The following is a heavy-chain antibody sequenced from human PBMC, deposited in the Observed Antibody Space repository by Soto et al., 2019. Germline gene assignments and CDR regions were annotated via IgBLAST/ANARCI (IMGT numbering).Heavy chain of an antibody. V-gene: IGHV3-30-3*01. J-gene: IGHJ6*02. Sequence: GGSLRLSCAASGFTFSSYAMHWVRQAPGKGLEWVAVISYDGSNKYYADSVKGRFTISRDNSKNTLYLQMNSLRAEDTAVYYCARDTASYGGNHGGGNYYYYGMDVWGQGTTVTVSS. CDR1: GFTFSSYA. CDR3: ARDTASYGGNHGGGNYYYYGMDV. CDR2: ISYDGSNK. D-gene: IGHD4-17*01.